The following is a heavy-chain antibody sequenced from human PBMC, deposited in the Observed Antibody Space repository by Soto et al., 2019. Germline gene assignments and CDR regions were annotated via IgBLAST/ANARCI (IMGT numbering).Heavy chain of an antibody. CDR2: IYYSGST. Sequence: SETLSLTCTVSGGSISSYYWSWIRQPPGKGLERIGYIYYSGSTNYNPSLKSRVTISVDTSKNQFSLKLSSVTAADTAVYYCARSGGSSSWYESLDYFDYWGQGTLVTVSS. CDR3: ARSGGSSSWYESLDYFDY. J-gene: IGHJ4*02. V-gene: IGHV4-59*01. D-gene: IGHD6-13*01. CDR1: GGSISSYY.